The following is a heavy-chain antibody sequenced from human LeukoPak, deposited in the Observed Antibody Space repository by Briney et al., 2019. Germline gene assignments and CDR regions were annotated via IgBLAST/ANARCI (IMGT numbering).Heavy chain of an antibody. CDR1: GYTFTSYG. CDR2: MNPNSGNT. J-gene: IGHJ4*02. Sequence: ASVKVSCKASGYTFTSYGISWVRQAPGQGLEWMGWMNPNSGNTGYAQKFQGRVTITRNTSISTAYMELSSLRSEDTAVYYCARGSAARYWGQGTLVTVSS. CDR3: ARGSAARY. V-gene: IGHV1-8*03. D-gene: IGHD1-26*01.